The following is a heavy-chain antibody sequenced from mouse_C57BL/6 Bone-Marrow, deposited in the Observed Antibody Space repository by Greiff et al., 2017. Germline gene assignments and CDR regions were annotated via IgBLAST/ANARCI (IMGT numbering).Heavy chain of an antibody. CDR1: GYTFTDYE. V-gene: IGHV1-15*01. CDR2: IDPETGGT. Sequence: VQLQQSGAELVRPGASVTLSCKASGYTFTDYEMHWVKQTPVHGLEWIGAIDPETGGTAYNQKFKGKAILTADKSSSTAYMGLRSLTSEDSAVYYCTRYYSNWFAYWGQGTLVTVSA. CDR3: TRYYSNWFAY. D-gene: IGHD2-5*01. J-gene: IGHJ3*01.